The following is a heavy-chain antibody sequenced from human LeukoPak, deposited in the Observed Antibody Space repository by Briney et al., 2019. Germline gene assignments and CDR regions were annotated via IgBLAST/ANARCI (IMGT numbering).Heavy chain of an antibody. Sequence: SQTLSLTCTVSGGSISSGGYYWSWIRQHPGKGLEWIGFIYYSGSTYYNPSLKSRVTFSVDTSKNQFSLKLSSVTAADTAVYYCARSSVSRGMDVWGQGTTVTVSS. CDR2: IYYSGST. V-gene: IGHV4-31*03. CDR3: ARSSVSRGMDV. CDR1: GGSISSGGYY. D-gene: IGHD3-16*01. J-gene: IGHJ6*02.